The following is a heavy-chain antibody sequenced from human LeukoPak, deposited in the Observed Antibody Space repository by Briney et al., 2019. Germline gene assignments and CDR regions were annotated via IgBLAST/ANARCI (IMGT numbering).Heavy chain of an antibody. CDR3: ATRGKGNWFDP. J-gene: IGHJ5*02. Sequence: AASVKVSFKASGYTFTSYGISWVRQAPGQGGEWMGWISAYNGNTNYAQKLQGRVTMTTDTSTSTAYMELRSLRSDDTAVYYCATRGKGNWFDPWGQGTLVTVSS. D-gene: IGHD5-24*01. V-gene: IGHV1-18*04. CDR2: ISAYNGNT. CDR1: GYTFTSYG.